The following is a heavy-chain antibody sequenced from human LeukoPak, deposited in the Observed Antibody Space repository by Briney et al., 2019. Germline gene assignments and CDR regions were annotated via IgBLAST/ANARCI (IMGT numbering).Heavy chain of an antibody. CDR2: INHSGST. CDR1: GGSFSGYY. V-gene: IGHV4-34*01. Sequence: SETLSLTCAVYGGSFSGYYWSWIRQPPGKGLEWIGEINHSGSTNYNPSLKSRVTISVDTSKNQFSLKLSSVTAADTAVYYCARHTEYCSSTSCYPDAFDIWGQGTMVTVSS. D-gene: IGHD2-2*01. J-gene: IGHJ3*02. CDR3: ARHTEYCSSTSCYPDAFDI.